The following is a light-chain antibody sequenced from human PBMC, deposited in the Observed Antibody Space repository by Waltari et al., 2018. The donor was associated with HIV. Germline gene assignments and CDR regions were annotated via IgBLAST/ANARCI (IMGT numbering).Light chain of an antibody. CDR3: QQSYTTVT. J-gene: IGKJ4*01. V-gene: IGKV1-39*01. Sequence: DIQMTQSTSSLSASVGDRVTIACRASQSITTSLNWYQHKPGKAPKVLIYDASSLQTGVPSRFSGSGSGTDFTLTISGLQPEDFATYYCQQSYTTVTFGGGTKVEIK. CDR1: QSITTS. CDR2: DAS.